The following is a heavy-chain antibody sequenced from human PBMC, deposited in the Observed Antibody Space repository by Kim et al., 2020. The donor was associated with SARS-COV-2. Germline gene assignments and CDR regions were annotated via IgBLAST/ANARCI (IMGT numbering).Heavy chain of an antibody. V-gene: IGHV1-8*01. CDR2: MNPNSGNT. J-gene: IGHJ6*02. CDR3: ARGVRGHIVVVIAIRYYYGMDV. Sequence: ASVKVSCKASGYTFTSYDINWVRQATGQGLEWMGWMNPNSGNTGYAQKFQGIVTMTRNTSISTAYMELSSLRSEDTAVYYCARGVRGHIVVVIAIRYYYGMDVWGQGTTVTVSS. D-gene: IGHD2-21*01. CDR1: GYTFTSYD.